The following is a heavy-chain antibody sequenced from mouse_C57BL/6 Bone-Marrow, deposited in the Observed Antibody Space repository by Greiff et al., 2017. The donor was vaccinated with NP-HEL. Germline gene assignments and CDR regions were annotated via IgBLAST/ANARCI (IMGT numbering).Heavy chain of an antibody. V-gene: IGHV5-17*01. CDR1: GFTFSDYG. Sequence: EVQLVESGGGLVKPGGSLKLSCAASGFTFSDYGMHWVRQAPEKGLEWVAYISSGSSTIYYVDTVKGRFTISRDNAKNTLFLQMTSLRSEDTAMYYCARTYYYGSSYYAMDYWGQGTSVTVSS. J-gene: IGHJ4*01. CDR3: ARTYYYGSSYYAMDY. CDR2: ISSGSSTI. D-gene: IGHD1-1*01.